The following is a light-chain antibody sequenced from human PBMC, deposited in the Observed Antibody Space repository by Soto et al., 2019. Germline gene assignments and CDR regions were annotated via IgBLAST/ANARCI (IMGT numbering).Light chain of an antibody. V-gene: IGKV1-5*03. J-gene: IGKJ1*01. Sequence: DIQMTHSPSTLSASVGFRLTITCRASQSIDNWLAWYQQKPGKAPNLLIYKASSLESGVPSRLRGSGSGTELTITISSLKNDDFVTYYCLQHYSYTRTFGQGTQVDIK. CDR2: KAS. CDR1: QSIDNW. CDR3: LQHYSYTRT.